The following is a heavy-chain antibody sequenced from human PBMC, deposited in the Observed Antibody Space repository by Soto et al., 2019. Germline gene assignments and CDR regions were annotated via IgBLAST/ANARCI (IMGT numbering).Heavy chain of an antibody. CDR2: IKQDGSEK. V-gene: IGHV3-7*01. CDR1: GFTFSNYW. D-gene: IGHD2-21*01. Sequence: ESGGGLVQPGGSLRLSCAASGFTFSNYWMVWVRQAPEKGPEWVATIKQDGSEKYYVDSVKGRFTISRDITKNSLYLQMNSLRAEDTALYYCARETSADSFWGQGTLVTVSS. CDR3: ARETSADSF. J-gene: IGHJ4*02.